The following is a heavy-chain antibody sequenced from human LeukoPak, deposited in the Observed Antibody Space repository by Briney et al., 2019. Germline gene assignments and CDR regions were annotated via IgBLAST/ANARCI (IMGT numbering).Heavy chain of an antibody. CDR3: ARADSSGWSMTAFDI. J-gene: IGHJ3*02. Sequence: ASVKVSCKASGYTFTGYYIHWVRQAPGQGLEWMGWINPNSGGTNYAQNFQGRVTMTRDTSLTTAYMELSRLRSDDTAVYYCARADSSGWSMTAFDIWGQGTMVTVSS. CDR1: GYTFTGYY. CDR2: INPNSGGT. D-gene: IGHD6-19*01. V-gene: IGHV1-2*02.